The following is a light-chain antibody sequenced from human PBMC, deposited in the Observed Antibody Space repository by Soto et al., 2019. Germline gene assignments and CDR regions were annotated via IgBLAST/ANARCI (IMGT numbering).Light chain of an antibody. CDR3: SSYTTSKIVV. CDR2: DVS. Sequence: QSALTQPASVSGSPGQSITISCTGTSSDVGSYTYVSWYQQHPGKAPKLMIYDVSNRPSGVSNRFSGSKSGNTASLTISGLQAEDEADYYCSSYTTSKIVVFGGGTKVTVL. CDR1: SSDVGSYTY. J-gene: IGLJ2*01. V-gene: IGLV2-14*01.